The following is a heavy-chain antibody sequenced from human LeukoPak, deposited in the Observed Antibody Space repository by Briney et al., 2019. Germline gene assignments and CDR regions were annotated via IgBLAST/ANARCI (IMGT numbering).Heavy chain of an antibody. D-gene: IGHD3-10*01. CDR1: GDSISSSSYY. CDR3: ARRGWMVGYYFDY. Sequence: PSETLSLTCTVSGDSISSSSYYWGWIRQPPGKGLEWIGTIYYSGSTYYNPSLKSRVTISVDTSKNQFSLKLSSVTAADTAVYYCARRGWMVGYYFDYWGQGTLVTVSS. V-gene: IGHV4-39*01. CDR2: IYYSGST. J-gene: IGHJ4*02.